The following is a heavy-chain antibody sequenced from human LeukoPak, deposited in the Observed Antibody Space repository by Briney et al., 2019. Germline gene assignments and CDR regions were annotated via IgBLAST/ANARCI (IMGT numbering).Heavy chain of an antibody. J-gene: IGHJ5*02. V-gene: IGHV3-30*02. Sequence: GGSLRLSCAASGFTFSYYGMYRVRQAPGKRLEWVAFVRYDGNDKYYADSVKGRFTISRDNFKNTLYLQMNSLTPEDTAVYYCAKDLMRDRWFGESWGQGTLVTVSS. CDR2: VRYDGNDK. CDR1: GFTFSYYG. D-gene: IGHD3-10*01. CDR3: AKDLMRDRWFGES.